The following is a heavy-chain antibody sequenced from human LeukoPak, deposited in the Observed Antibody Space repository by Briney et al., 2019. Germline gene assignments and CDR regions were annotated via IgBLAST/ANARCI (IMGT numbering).Heavy chain of an antibody. CDR1: GYSISSGYY. Sequence: SETLSLTCTVSGYSISSGYYWGWIRQPPGKGLEWIGSIYHSGSTYYNPSLKSRVTISVDTSKNQFSLKLSSVTAADTAVYYCARDDSHYYDSSGYYYGRVRKALDYWGQGTLVTVSS. CDR3: ARDDSHYYDSSGYYYGRVRKALDY. CDR2: IYHSGST. D-gene: IGHD3-22*01. V-gene: IGHV4-38-2*02. J-gene: IGHJ4*02.